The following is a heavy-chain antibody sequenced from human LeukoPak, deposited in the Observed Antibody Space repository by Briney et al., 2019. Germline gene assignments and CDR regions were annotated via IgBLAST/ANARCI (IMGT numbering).Heavy chain of an antibody. J-gene: IGHJ5*02. Sequence: SETLSLTCTVSGGSISSSSYYWGWIRQSPGKGLEWIGNIYNSGNTYYNPSLKSRVTISVDTSKNQFSLNLSSVTAADTAVYYCARGQLNVVVPAAPKLYNWFDPWGQGTLVTVSS. V-gene: IGHV4-39*01. CDR1: GGSISSSSYY. CDR3: ARGQLNVVVPAAPKLYNWFDP. D-gene: IGHD2-2*01. CDR2: IYNSGNT.